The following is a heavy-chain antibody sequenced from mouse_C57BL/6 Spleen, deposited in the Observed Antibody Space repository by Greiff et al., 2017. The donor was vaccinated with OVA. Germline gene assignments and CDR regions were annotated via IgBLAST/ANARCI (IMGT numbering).Heavy chain of an antibody. J-gene: IGHJ3*01. CDR2: IWRGGST. D-gene: IGHD2-4*01. CDR1: GFSLTSYG. Sequence: VQLQQSGPGLVQPSQSLSITCTVSGFSLTSYGVHWVRQSPGKGLEWLGVIWRGGSTDYNAAFMSRLSITKDNSKSQVFFKMNSLQADDTAIYYCAKNYHYDYDWFAYWGQGTLVTVSA. CDR3: AKNYHYDYDWFAY. V-gene: IGHV2-5*01.